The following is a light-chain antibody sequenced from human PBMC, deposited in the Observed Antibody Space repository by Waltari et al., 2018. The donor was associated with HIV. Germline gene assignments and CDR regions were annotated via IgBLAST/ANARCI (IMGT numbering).Light chain of an antibody. J-gene: IGLJ2*01. CDR3: QTWDTGIII. V-gene: IGLV4-69*01. Sequence: QPVVTQSPSAAASLGASVKLTCTLSSGHSDYAIAWHQQHPQKGPRYLMRLNNDGSHYKGDGIPDRLSGSSSGAERYLIISSLQSGDEADYYCQTWDTGIIIFGGGTKLTVL. CDR1: SGHSDYA. CDR2: LNNDGSH.